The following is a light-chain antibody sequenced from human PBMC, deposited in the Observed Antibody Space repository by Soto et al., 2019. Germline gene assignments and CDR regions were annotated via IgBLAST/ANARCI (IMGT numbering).Light chain of an antibody. Sequence: DIQMTQSPSTLSASVGDRVTITCRANQSLSDWMAWYQQKPGRAPSLLVYKASTLQTGVPSRFSGSGSGTEFTLTITGLQPEDFATYYCQQYNTFWTFGQGTKVELK. CDR3: QQYNTFWT. V-gene: IGKV1-5*03. J-gene: IGKJ1*01. CDR2: KAS. CDR1: QSLSDW.